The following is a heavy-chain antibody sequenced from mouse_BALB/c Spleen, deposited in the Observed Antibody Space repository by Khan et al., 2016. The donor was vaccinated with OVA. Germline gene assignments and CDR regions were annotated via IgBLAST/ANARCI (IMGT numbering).Heavy chain of an antibody. CDR2: INPTSGYT. V-gene: IGHV1-7*01. CDR1: GYTFTSYW. CDR3: ARERIDY. J-gene: IGHJ2*01. Sequence: QVQLQQSGAELAKPGASVKMSCKASGYTFTSYWMHWIKQRPGQGLEWIGYINPTSGYTAYNQKFKDKATLTADKSSSTAYMQLSSLTSDDSAVYYCARERIDYWGQGTALTVSS.